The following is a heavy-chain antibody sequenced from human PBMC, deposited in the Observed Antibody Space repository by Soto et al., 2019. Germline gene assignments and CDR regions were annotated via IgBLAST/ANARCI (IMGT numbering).Heavy chain of an antibody. Sequence: GGSLRLSCAASGFTFSSYWMHWVRQAPGKGLVWVSRINSDGSSTSYADSVKGRFTISRDNAKNTLYLQMNSLRAEDTAVYYCARDGSLFEFWSGYYQVRLDYWGQGTLVTVSS. CDR3: ARDGSLFEFWSGYYQVRLDY. D-gene: IGHD3-3*01. CDR2: INSDGSST. CDR1: GFTFSSYW. V-gene: IGHV3-74*01. J-gene: IGHJ4*02.